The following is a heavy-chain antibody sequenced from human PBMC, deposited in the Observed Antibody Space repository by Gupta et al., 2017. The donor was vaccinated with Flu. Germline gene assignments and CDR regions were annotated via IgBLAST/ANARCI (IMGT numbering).Heavy chain of an antibody. V-gene: IGHV1-18*01. CDR2: SSSYNDDK. D-gene: IGHD6-25*01. J-gene: IGHJ4*02. CDR3: ARGPAGRDSTGWGEFDF. Sequence: QVQLVQSAAEVTKPGASVKVSCEASGYTFETYGFILVRQAPGQGVGWMVRSSSYNDDKNYAQKFQDRVTMTTDTSTGTAYMYIRSLRSTDTAISYCARGPAGRDSTGWGEFDFWGQGTLVTVSS. CDR1: GYTFETYG.